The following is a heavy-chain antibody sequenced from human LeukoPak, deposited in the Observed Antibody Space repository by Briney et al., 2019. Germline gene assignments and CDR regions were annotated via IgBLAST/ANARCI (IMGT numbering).Heavy chain of an antibody. J-gene: IGHJ6*03. CDR1: GGSFSGYY. D-gene: IGHD2-2*01. CDR2: INHSGST. CDR3: ARFIRPGYCSSTSCSPGYYMDV. Sequence: SETLSLTCAVYGGSFSGYYWSWIRQPPGKGLEWIGEINHSGSTNYNPSLKSRVTISVDTSKNQFSLKLSSVTAADTAVYYCARFIRPGYCSSTSCSPGYYMDVWGKGTTVTVSS. V-gene: IGHV4-34*01.